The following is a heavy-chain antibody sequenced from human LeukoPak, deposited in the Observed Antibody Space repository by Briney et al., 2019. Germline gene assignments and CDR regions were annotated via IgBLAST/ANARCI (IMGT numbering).Heavy chain of an antibody. CDR3: ARDLRLAVSGTSGFDI. D-gene: IGHD6-19*01. V-gene: IGHV1-2*02. CDR1: GYIFTDYY. CDR2: MNPNSGVT. Sequence: GASVKVSCKASGYIFTDYYMHWVRQAPGQGLEWMGWMNPNSGVTNYAQKFQVRVTMTGDTSISTAYTELSRLRSDDTAVYYCARDLRLAVSGTSGFDIWGQGTVVTVSS. J-gene: IGHJ3*02.